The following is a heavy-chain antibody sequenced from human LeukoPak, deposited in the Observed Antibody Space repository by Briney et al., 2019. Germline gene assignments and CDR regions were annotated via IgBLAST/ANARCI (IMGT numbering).Heavy chain of an antibody. CDR3: ARSQPHSYFDY. D-gene: IGHD4-11*01. Sequence: SDTLSLTCTVSGGAIRSGGYYWTWIRQFPGKGLEWIAYINNRGSTYYNPSLKSRITMSVDVSENQFTLSLSSVTAADTAVYYCARSQPHSYFDYWGRGSLVTVSS. CDR1: GGAIRSGGYY. V-gene: IGHV4-31*03. CDR2: INNRGST. J-gene: IGHJ4*02.